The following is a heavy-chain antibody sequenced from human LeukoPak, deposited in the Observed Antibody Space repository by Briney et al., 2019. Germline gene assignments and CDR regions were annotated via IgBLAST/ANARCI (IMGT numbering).Heavy chain of an antibody. CDR1: GYTFTGYY. J-gene: IGHJ4*02. D-gene: IGHD5-18*01. Sequence: SSVTVSCKPSGYTFTGYYMHWVRQAPGQALEWMAWINPNSGGTIYAQKFQGRVTMTRETSISTAYMELSRLRSDDTAVYYCAREGVDTAMVMDYWGQGTLVTVSS. V-gene: IGHV1-2*02. CDR2: INPNSGGT. CDR3: AREGVDTAMVMDY.